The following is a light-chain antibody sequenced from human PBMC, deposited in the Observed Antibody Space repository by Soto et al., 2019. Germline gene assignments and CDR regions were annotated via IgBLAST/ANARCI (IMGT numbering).Light chain of an antibody. CDR3: QQFSSYPIT. CDR2: DAS. CDR1: QTVRNNY. V-gene: IGKV3-20*01. J-gene: IGKJ4*01. Sequence: EFVLTQAPGTLSLSPGGIATLSCRASQTVRNNYLAWYQQKPGQAPRLLIYDASSRATGIPDRFSGGGSGTDFTLTISRLEPEDFAVYYCQQFSSYPITFGGGTKVDIK.